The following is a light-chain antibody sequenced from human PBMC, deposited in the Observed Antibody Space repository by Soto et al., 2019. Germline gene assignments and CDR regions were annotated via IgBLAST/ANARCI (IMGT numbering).Light chain of an antibody. CDR1: QSISSW. CDR2: DAS. V-gene: IGKV1-5*01. J-gene: IGKJ1*01. Sequence: DIQMTQSPSTLSASVGDRVTITCRASQSISSWLAWYQQKPGKAPKLLIYDASSLESGVPSRFSGSGSGTEFTLTISSLQPDDFATYYCLQYNSYSDTFGQGTKWIS. CDR3: LQYNSYSDT.